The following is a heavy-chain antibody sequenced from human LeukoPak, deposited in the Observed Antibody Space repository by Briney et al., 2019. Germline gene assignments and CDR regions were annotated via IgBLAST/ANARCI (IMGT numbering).Heavy chain of an antibody. D-gene: IGHD2-2*01. CDR2: IRYDGSNK. CDR3: AKDWYCSSTSCPREYYFDY. V-gene: IGHV3-30*02. CDR1: GFTFSSYG. J-gene: IGHJ4*02. Sequence: PGGSLRLSCAASGFTFSSYGMHWVRQAPGKGLEWVALIRYDGSNKYYADSVKGRFTISRDNSKNTLYLQMNSLRAEDTAVYYCAKDWYCSSTSCPREYYFDYWGQGTLVTVSS.